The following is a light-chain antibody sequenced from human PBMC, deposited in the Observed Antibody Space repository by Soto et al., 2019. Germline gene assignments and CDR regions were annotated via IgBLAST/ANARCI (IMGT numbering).Light chain of an antibody. CDR2: GAS. CDR3: QQLGT. V-gene: IGKV3-20*01. Sequence: IVLTQSPGTLSLSPGERATLSCRASQSVRSNYLAWYQQKPGQAPRLLIYGASNMATGIPDRFSGSGYGTDFTLTISRLEPEDFAVYYCQQLGTFGQGTKVEIK. J-gene: IGKJ1*01. CDR1: QSVRSNY.